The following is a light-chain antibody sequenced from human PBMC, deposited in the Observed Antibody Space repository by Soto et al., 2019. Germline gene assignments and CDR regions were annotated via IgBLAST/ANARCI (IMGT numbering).Light chain of an antibody. Sequence: ENVLTQSPCTLSFSPADRASLSCRSSQSVSNNYLAWHQQRPGQAPRLLIFGASNRATGVPDRFTGSASGTDFTLTISRLQPEDFALYFCQQYASSPVTFGGGTKVDIK. CDR2: GAS. J-gene: IGKJ4*01. V-gene: IGKV3-20*01. CDR3: QQYASSPVT. CDR1: QSVSNNY.